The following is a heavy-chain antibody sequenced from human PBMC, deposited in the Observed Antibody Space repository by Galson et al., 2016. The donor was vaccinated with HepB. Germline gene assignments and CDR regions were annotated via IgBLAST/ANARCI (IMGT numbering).Heavy chain of an antibody. CDR2: IYYSGST. Sequence: SETLSLTCTVSGGSISSSSFYWGWIRQPPGKGLEWIGGIYYSGSTYYNPSLKSRVTISVDTSKNQFSLKVNSVTAADTAVYYCARRWMGYSSPGGGYYFDYWGQGTLATVSS. J-gene: IGHJ4*02. D-gene: IGHD6-13*01. CDR1: GGSISSSSFY. CDR3: ARRWMGYSSPGGGYYFDY. V-gene: IGHV4-39*01.